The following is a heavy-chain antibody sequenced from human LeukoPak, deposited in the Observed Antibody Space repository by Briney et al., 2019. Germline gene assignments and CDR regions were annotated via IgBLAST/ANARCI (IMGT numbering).Heavy chain of an antibody. Sequence: ASVKVSCKASGYTFSGDYVHWVRQAPGQGLEWMGRMNPSTGGTTYAQKFQGRVTMTRDTSVSTAYMELNRLTSDDTAVYFCARDRNLYSGSFASWGQGTLVTVSS. D-gene: IGHD1-26*01. V-gene: IGHV1-2*06. CDR1: GYTFSGDY. CDR3: ARDRNLYSGSFAS. CDR2: MNPSTGGT. J-gene: IGHJ4*02.